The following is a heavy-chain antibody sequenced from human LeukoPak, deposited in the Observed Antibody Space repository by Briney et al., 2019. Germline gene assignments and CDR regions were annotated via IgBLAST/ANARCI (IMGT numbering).Heavy chain of an antibody. D-gene: IGHD6-19*01. CDR2: INHSGST. Sequence: SETLSLTCAVYGGSFSGYYWSWIRQPPGKGLEWIGGINHSGSTNYNPSLKSRVTISVDTSKNQFSLKLSSVTAADTAVYFCARHGWHAWYFDLWGRGTLVTVSS. CDR1: GGSFSGYY. J-gene: IGHJ2*01. V-gene: IGHV4-34*01. CDR3: ARHGWHAWYFDL.